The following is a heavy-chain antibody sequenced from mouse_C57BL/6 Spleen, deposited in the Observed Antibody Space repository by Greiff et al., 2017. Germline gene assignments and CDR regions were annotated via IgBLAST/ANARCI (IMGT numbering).Heavy chain of an antibody. CDR3: AREGGSPLFDY. V-gene: IGHV1-61*01. CDR2: IYPSDSET. Sequence: QVQLQQSGAELVRPGSSVKLSCKASGYTFTSYWMDWVKQRPGQGLEWIGNIYPSDSETHYNQKFKDKATLTVDKSSSTAYMQLSSLTSEDSAVYYCAREGGSPLFDYWGQGNTLTVSS. J-gene: IGHJ2*01. CDR1: GYTFTSYW.